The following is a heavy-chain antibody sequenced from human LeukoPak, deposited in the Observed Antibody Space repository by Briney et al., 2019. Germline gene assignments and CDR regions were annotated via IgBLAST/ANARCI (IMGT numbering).Heavy chain of an antibody. V-gene: IGHV3-30*02. CDR1: GFTFSSYG. Sequence: PGGSLRLSCAASGFTFSSYGMHWVRQAPGKGLEWVAFIRYDGSNKYYADSVKGRFTISRDNSKNTLYLQMNSLRAEDTAVYYCAKDARESGVYSSGWYEDYWGQGTLVTVSS. CDR2: IRYDGSNK. CDR3: AKDARESGVYSSGWYEDY. J-gene: IGHJ4*02. D-gene: IGHD6-19*01.